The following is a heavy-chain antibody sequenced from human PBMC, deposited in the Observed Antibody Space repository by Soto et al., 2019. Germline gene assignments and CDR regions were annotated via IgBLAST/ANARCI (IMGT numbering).Heavy chain of an antibody. Sequence: GGSLRLSCAASGFTFSSYWMSWVRQAPGKGLERVANIKYDGSEKYYVDSVKGRFTISRDNAKNSLSLQMNSLRAEDTAVYYCAREPEGLDYWGPGTLVTVSS. CDR1: GFTFSSYW. CDR3: AREPEGLDY. CDR2: IKYDGSEK. V-gene: IGHV3-7*01. J-gene: IGHJ4*02.